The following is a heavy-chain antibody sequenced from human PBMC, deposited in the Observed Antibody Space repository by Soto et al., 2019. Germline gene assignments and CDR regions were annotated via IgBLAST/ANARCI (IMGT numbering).Heavy chain of an antibody. CDR2: IIPIFGTA. CDR1: GGTFSSYA. CDR3: ARDPHSSSSLYYYGMDV. D-gene: IGHD6-6*01. V-gene: IGHV1-69*01. J-gene: IGHJ6*02. Sequence: QVQLVQSGAEVKKPGSSVKVSCKASGGTFSSYAISWVRQAPGQGLEWMGGIIPIFGTANYAQKFQGRVTITADESTSTAYMELSSLSSEDTAVYYCARDPHSSSSLYYYGMDVWGQGTTVTVSS.